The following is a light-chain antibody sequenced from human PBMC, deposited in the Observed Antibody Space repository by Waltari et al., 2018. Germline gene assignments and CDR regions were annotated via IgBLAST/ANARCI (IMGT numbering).Light chain of an antibody. J-gene: IGKJ1*01. CDR2: NTY. CDR1: QSVGRS. V-gene: IGKV3-20*01. CDR3: QHNVRLPVT. Sequence: EIVLTQSPGTLSLSPGGRATLSCRASQSVGRSLVWYQQKPGQAPRLVIYNTYTRATGIPDRFSGSGSGTDFSLTISRLEPEDFAVYYCQHNVRLPVTFGQGTKVEIK.